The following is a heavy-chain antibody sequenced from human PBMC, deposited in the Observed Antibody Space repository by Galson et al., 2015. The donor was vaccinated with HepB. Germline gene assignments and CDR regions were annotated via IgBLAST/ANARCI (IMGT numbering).Heavy chain of an antibody. Sequence: SLRLSCAASGFIFSTYSMNWVRQAPGKGLEWVSSTSSSSSYIYYADSVKGRFTISRDNAKNSLYLRMNSLRVEDTAVYYCARDTSGSYKDAFDIWGQGTMVTVSS. D-gene: IGHD3-10*01. CDR1: GFIFSTYS. V-gene: IGHV3-21*01. CDR2: TSSSSSYI. CDR3: ARDTSGSYKDAFDI. J-gene: IGHJ3*02.